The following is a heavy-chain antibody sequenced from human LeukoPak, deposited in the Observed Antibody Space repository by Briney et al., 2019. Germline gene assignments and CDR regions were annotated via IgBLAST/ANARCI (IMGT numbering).Heavy chain of an antibody. J-gene: IGHJ4*02. CDR2: ISGSGGST. V-gene: IGHV3-23*01. D-gene: IGHD3-22*01. CDR3: AKTQDSSGYYYYFVYYFDY. CDR1: GFTFSSYA. Sequence: GGSLRLSCAVSGFTFSSYAMSWVRQAPGKGLEWVSGISGSGGSTYYTDSVKGRFTISREHSKNTLSLQMNSLRAEDTAIYYCAKTQDSSGYYYYFVYYFDYWGQGTLVTVSS.